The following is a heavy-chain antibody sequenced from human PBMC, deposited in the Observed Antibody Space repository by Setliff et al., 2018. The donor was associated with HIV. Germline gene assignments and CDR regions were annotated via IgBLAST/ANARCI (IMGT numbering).Heavy chain of an antibody. J-gene: IGHJ4*02. CDR3: ATDRGTY. CDR1: GFSFSSYW. CDR2: IKQDGSQK. Sequence: GGSLRLSCAASGFSFSSYWMSWVRQAPGKGLEWVANIKQDGSQKFYVDSVKGRFTISRDNAKNSVYLKMNSLRVEDTAVYYCATDRGTYWGQGTLVTVSS. V-gene: IGHV3-7*03. D-gene: IGHD1-7*01.